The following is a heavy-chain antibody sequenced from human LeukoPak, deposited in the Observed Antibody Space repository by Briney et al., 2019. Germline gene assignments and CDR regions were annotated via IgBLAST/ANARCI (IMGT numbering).Heavy chain of an antibody. J-gene: IGHJ4*02. CDR3: AKDVCTSPRCLLYFDS. CDR2: ISGFNT. CDR1: GFAFSNYA. Sequence: PGGSLRLSCTTSGFAFSNYAMNWVRQAPGKGPEWVSGISGFNTYYADSVKGRFTIFRDNFKNVLYLQMDRLRAEDTAVYSCAKDVCTSPRCLLYFDSWGQGTLATVSS. D-gene: IGHD2-8*01. V-gene: IGHV3-23*01.